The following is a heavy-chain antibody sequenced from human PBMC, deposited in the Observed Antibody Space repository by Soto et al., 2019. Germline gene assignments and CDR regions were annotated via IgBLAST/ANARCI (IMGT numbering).Heavy chain of an antibody. Sequence: TLPITCTVSGVSISSSSYYWGWIRQPPGKGLEWVGSIYYSGSTYYNPSLKSRVTISVDTSKNQSSLKLSSVTAADTAVYYCARQVGATNFFDYWGQGTLVTVSS. J-gene: IGHJ4*02. V-gene: IGHV4-39*01. CDR2: IYYSGST. CDR1: GVSISSSSYY. CDR3: ARQVGATNFFDY. D-gene: IGHD1-26*01.